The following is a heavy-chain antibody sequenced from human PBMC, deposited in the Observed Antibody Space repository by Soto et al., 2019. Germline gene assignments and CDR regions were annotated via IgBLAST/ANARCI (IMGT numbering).Heavy chain of an antibody. CDR2: IYYSGST. CDR1: GGSISSYY. D-gene: IGHD6-6*01. J-gene: IGHJ6*02. CDR3: ARGSSIAGLYYGMDV. Sequence: SETLSLTCTVSGGSISSYYWSWIRQPPGKGLEWIGYIYYSGSTYYNPSLKSRVIISVDTSKNQFSLKLSSVTAADTAVYYCARGSSIAGLYYGMDVWGQGTTVTVSS. V-gene: IGHV4-59*12.